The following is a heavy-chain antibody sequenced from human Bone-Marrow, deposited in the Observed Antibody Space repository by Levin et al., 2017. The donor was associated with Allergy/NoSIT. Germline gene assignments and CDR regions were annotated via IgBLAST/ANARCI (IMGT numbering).Heavy chain of an antibody. D-gene: IGHD6-19*01. V-gene: IGHV3-30*18. CDR1: GFTFSPYG. CDR3: AKDAVAGTLCFAHKPRYFDL. CDR2: ISYDGSDK. J-gene: IGHJ2*01. Sequence: GGSLRLSCAASGFTFSPYGMHWVRQAPGKGLEWVAVISYDGSDKYYADSVKGRFTISRDNSKNTVYLQMNSLRAEDTGIYYCAKDAVAGTLCFAHKPRYFDLWGRGTLVTVSS.